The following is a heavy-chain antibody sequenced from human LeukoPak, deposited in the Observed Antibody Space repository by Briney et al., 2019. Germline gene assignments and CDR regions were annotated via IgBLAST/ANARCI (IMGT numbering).Heavy chain of an antibody. V-gene: IGHV6-1*01. Sequence: SQTLSLTCAISGDSVSSNSAAWNWIRQSPSRGLEWLGRTYYRSKWYNDYAVSVKSRITINPDTSKNQFSLKLSSVTAADTAVYYCARGYGSGDYTPFDYWGQGTLVTVSS. D-gene: IGHD3-10*01. CDR1: GDSVSSNSAA. CDR2: TYYRSKWYN. CDR3: ARGYGSGDYTPFDY. J-gene: IGHJ4*02.